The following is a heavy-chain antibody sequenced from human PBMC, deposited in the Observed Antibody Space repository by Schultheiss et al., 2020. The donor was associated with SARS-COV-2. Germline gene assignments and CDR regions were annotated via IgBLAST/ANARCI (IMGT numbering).Heavy chain of an antibody. CDR2: ISGSGGST. Sequence: GGSLRLSCAVSGITFSLYAMTWVRQAPGKGLEWVSAISGSGGSTYYADSVKGRFTISRDNSKNTLYLQMNSLRAEDTAVYYCAKEEAGESGSTYYDFWSGYYTGGVLDYWGQGTLVTVSS. V-gene: IGHV3-23*01. J-gene: IGHJ4*02. CDR1: GITFSLYA. D-gene: IGHD3-3*01. CDR3: AKEEAGESGSTYYDFWSGYYTGGVLDY.